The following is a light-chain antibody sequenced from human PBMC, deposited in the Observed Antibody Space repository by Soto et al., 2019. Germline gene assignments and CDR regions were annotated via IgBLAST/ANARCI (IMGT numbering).Light chain of an antibody. CDR3: QQSDSRPRT. J-gene: IGKJ4*01. V-gene: IGKV1-5*01. Sequence: EIQMPPSLSTLSAFVGDSVPITCRASQSISNRLTWYQQKPGKAPKLLIYAASSLESGVPSRFSGSRSGTDYTLTIRSLQSEDFAIYYCQQSDSRPRTFGGGTKVDIK. CDR1: QSISNR. CDR2: AAS.